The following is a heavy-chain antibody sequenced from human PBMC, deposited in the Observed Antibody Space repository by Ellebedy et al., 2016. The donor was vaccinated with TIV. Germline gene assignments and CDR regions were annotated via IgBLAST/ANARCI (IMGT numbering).Heavy chain of an antibody. D-gene: IGHD3-22*01. CDR1: GFTFSDYG. V-gene: IGHV3-30*02. CDR3: AKFPYYYDSSGYSF. Sequence: GESLKISCAASGFTFSDYGMHWVRQAPGKGLEWVACIRYDGSNKYYADSVKGRFTISRDNSKNTLYLRMNSLRAEDTAVYYCAKFPYYYDSSGYSFWGQGTLVTVSS. J-gene: IGHJ4*02. CDR2: IRYDGSNK.